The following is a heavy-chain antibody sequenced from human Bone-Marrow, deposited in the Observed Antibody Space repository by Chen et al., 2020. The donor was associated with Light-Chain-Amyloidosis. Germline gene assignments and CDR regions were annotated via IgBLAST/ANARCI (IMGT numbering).Heavy chain of an antibody. V-gene: IGHV1-2*02. Sequence: QVQLVQSGADVKKPGASVKVSCKASGYTFTDYYVHWVRQAPGQGLEWMGWINPNSGGTNYEQKCQDRVTVTRDTSIRTAYMELSRLGSDDAALYCCAREECSSSSRRWFDPWGQGTLVTVSS. J-gene: IGHJ5*02. D-gene: IGHD6-6*01. CDR3: AREECSSSSRRWFDP. CDR2: INPNSGGT. CDR1: GYTFTDYY.